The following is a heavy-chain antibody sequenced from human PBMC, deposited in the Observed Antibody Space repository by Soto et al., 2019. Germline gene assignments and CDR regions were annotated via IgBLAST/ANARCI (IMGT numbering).Heavy chain of an antibody. CDR3: TTLNYGIDV. J-gene: IGHJ6*02. Sequence: LRLSCAASGFSFSITWMSWVRQAPGKGPEWVGHVKDKSDGGTPDYAAPVKGRFTISRDDSKNTLYLQMNSLKTEDTAVYYCTTLNYGIDVWGQGTTVTVSS. V-gene: IGHV3-15*01. CDR2: VKDKSDGGTP. CDR1: GFSFSITW. D-gene: IGHD3-9*01.